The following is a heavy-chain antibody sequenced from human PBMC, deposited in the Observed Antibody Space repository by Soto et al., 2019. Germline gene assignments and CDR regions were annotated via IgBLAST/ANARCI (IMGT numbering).Heavy chain of an antibody. J-gene: IGHJ5*02. V-gene: IGHV3-7*03. Sequence: PGGSLRLSCAASGFTFSSYWMSWDRQAPGKGLEWVANIKQDGSEKYYVDSVKGRFTISRDNSKNTLYLQMNSLRAEDTAVYYCAKEPENWNSGGGFDPWGQGTLVTVSS. CDR2: IKQDGSEK. CDR3: AKEPENWNSGGGFDP. CDR1: GFTFSSYW. D-gene: IGHD1-7*01.